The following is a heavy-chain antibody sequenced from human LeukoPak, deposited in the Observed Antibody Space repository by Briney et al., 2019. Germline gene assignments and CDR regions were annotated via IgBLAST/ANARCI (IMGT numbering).Heavy chain of an antibody. Sequence: KPSETLSLTRTVSGGSISSSSYYWGWIRQPPGKGLEWIGSIYYSGSTYYNPSLKSRVTISVDTSKNQFSLKLSSVTAADTAVYYCARKNDRDYYDSSGYIDYWGQGTLVTVSS. J-gene: IGHJ4*02. CDR3: ARKNDRDYYDSSGYIDY. V-gene: IGHV4-39*01. D-gene: IGHD3-22*01. CDR2: IYYSGST. CDR1: GGSISSSSYY.